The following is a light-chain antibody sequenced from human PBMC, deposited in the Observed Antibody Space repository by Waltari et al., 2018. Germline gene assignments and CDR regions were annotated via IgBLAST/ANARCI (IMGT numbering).Light chain of an antibody. Sequence: EIVMTQSPATLSVSPGERATLSCRASQSVRSNVPWYQQNPGQAPRLLIYGASTRATGIPARFSGSGSDTEFTLTISSLQSEDFAVYYCQQYNNWPLTFGGGTKVEI. CDR2: GAS. V-gene: IGKV3-15*01. CDR1: QSVRSN. J-gene: IGKJ4*01. CDR3: QQYNNWPLT.